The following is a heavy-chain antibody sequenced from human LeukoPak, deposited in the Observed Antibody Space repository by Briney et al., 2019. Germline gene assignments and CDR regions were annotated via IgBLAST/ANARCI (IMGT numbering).Heavy chain of an antibody. CDR1: GGSFSGYY. CDR2: INHSGST. J-gene: IGHJ4*02. D-gene: IGHD5-18*01. CDR3: ARGRVRDGYPN. Sequence: SETLSLTCAVYGGSFSGYYWSWICQPPGKGLEWIGEINHSGSTNYNPSLKSRVTISVDTSKNQFSLKLSSVTAADTAVYYCARGRVRDGYPNWGQGTLVTVSS. V-gene: IGHV4-34*01.